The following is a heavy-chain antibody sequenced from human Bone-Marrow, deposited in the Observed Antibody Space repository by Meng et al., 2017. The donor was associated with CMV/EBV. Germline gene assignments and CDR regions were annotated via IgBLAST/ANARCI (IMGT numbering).Heavy chain of an antibody. CDR1: GGSISSSSYY. CDR2: IYYSGST. J-gene: IGHJ4*02. D-gene: IGHD5-12*01. CDR3: ARDESKWLRSLGC. Sequence: GSLRLSCTVSGGSISSSSYYWGWIRQPPGKGLEWIGSIYYSGSTYYNPSLKSRVTISVDTSKNQFSLKLSSVTAADTAVYYCARDESKWLRSLGCWGQGTLVTVSS. V-gene: IGHV4-39*07.